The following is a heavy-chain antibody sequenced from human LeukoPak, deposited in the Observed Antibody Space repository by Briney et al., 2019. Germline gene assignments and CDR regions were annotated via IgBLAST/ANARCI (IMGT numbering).Heavy chain of an antibody. Sequence: GGSLRLSCAASGFTFSSYAMHWVRQAPGKGLEWVALISYDETNKYYADSVKGRFTISRDNSKTTLYLQMNSLRTEDTGVYYCARCLSYRDTSGPEYWGQGTLVTVSS. CDR1: GFTFSSYA. V-gene: IGHV3-30-3*01. CDR3: ARCLSYRDTSGPEY. J-gene: IGHJ4*02. CDR2: ISYDETNK. D-gene: IGHD3-22*01.